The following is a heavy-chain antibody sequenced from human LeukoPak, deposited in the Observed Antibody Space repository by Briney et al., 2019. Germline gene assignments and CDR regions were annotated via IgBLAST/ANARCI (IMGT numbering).Heavy chain of an antibody. Sequence: GGSLRLSCTASGFTFSSYEMNWVRQAPGKGLEWVSYIRSDGSTIFYADSVKGRFTISRDNAKNSLYLQMNSLRAEDTAIYYCATYRQVLLPFESWGQGTLVTVSS. J-gene: IGHJ4*02. CDR2: IRSDGSTI. V-gene: IGHV3-48*03. CDR3: ATYRQVLLPFES. CDR1: GFTFSSYE. D-gene: IGHD2-8*02.